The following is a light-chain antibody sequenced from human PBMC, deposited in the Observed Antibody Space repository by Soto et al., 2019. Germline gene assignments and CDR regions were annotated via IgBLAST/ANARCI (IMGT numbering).Light chain of an antibody. CDR3: QQRSNWLIT. CDR2: GAS. Sequence: EIVLTQSPGTLSLSPGERATLSCRASQSVSSTYLIWYQQKPGQAPRLLIYGASSRATGVPDRFSGGGSGTDFTLTISRLEPEDFAVYYCQQRSNWLITFGQGTRLEI. CDR1: QSVSSTY. V-gene: IGKV3D-20*02. J-gene: IGKJ5*01.